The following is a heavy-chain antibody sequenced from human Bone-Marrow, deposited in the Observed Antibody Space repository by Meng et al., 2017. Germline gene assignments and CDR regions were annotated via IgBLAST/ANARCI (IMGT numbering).Heavy chain of an antibody. V-gene: IGHV3-30*04. D-gene: IGHD5-12*01. CDR3: ARDYGGYDYSPDY. CDR1: GFTFSSYA. J-gene: IGHJ4*02. CDR2: ISYDGSNK. Sequence: GGSLRLSCAASGFTFSSYAMSWVRQAPGKGLEWVAVISYDGSNKYYADSVKGRFTISRDNSKNTLYLQMNSLRAEDTAVYYCARDYGGYDYSPDYWGQGTLVTVSS.